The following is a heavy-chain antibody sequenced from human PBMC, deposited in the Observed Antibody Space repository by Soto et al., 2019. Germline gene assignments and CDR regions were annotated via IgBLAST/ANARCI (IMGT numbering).Heavy chain of an antibody. CDR1: GGSFSGFY. J-gene: IGHJ2*01. CDR3: ARMAGPWYFDL. V-gene: IGHV4-34*01. CDR2: INHSGSS. Sequence: SETLSLTCAVHGGSFSGFYWTWIRQPPGKGLEWIGEINHSGSSNYNPPLKSRVTMSLDTSRNQFSLSLNSVTAADTAVYYCARMAGPWYFDLWGRGTLVTVSS.